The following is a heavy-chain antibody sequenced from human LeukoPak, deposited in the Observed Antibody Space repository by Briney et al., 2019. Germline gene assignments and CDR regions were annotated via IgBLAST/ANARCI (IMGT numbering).Heavy chain of an antibody. CDR2: INPSNGYT. CDR1: GYIFTSYY. CDR3: ARLAVAQTGLFDY. V-gene: IGHV1-46*01. J-gene: IGHJ4*02. D-gene: IGHD6-19*01. Sequence: ASVKVSCKASGYIFTSYYMHWVRQAPGQGLEWMGIINPSNGYTTYAQKFQGRVTMTRDTSTSTVYMKLSSLRSEDTAVYYCARLAVAQTGLFDYWGQGTLVTVSS.